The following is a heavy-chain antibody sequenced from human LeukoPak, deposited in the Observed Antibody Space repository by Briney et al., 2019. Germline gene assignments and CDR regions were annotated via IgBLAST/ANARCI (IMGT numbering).Heavy chain of an antibody. Sequence: GSLRLSCAASGFTFSSYAMSWVRQAPGKGLEWVSAISGSGGSTYYADSVKGRFTISRDNSKNTLYLQMNSLRAEDTAVYYCAKIWFGELSPTEDDYWGQGTLVTVSS. D-gene: IGHD3-10*01. CDR3: AKIWFGELSPTEDDY. CDR2: ISGSGGST. J-gene: IGHJ4*02. V-gene: IGHV3-23*01. CDR1: GFTFSSYA.